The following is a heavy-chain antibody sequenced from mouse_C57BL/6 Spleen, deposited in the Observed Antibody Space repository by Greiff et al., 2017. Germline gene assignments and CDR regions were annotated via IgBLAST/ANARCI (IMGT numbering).Heavy chain of an antibody. D-gene: IGHD3-1*01. CDR1: GFTFTTYP. CDR2: FNPYNDDN. V-gene: IGHV1-47*01. CDR3: ARSFLGGFAY. J-gene: IGHJ3*01. Sequence: QVKLQQSGAELVQPGASVKMSCKASGFTFTTYPIEWMKQTHGKSLEWIGNFNPYNDDNKSHEKLKGKATLTVEKSSSTVYLELSRLTSEDSAVYYCARSFLGGFAYWGQGTLVTVSA.